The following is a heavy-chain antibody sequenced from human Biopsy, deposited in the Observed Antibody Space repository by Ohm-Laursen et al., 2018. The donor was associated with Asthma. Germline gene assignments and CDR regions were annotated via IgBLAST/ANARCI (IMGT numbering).Heavy chain of an antibody. D-gene: IGHD6-19*01. J-gene: IGHJ4*02. Sequence: SLRLSCAASGFTVSRDHMFWVRQAPGKGLEWVSVIYSGGTSHTADSVRARFTISRDFSKNKLHLQMHSLRVEDTAVYYRARGDSSGWSHYYFDYWGQGTLVTVSS. CDR3: ARGDSSGWSHYYFDY. CDR1: GFTVSRDH. CDR2: IYSGGTS. V-gene: IGHV3-53*01.